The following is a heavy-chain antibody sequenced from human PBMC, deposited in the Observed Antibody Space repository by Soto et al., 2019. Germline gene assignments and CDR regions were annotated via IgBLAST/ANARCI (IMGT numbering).Heavy chain of an antibody. D-gene: IGHD3-10*01. Sequence: PEGSLRLSCAASGFTFSSYGIHWVRQAPGKGLEWVGVIWYEGSNKYYADSVKGRFTISRDNSKNTLYLQMNSLRAEDTAVYYCARDLLWFGELEEYGMDVWGQGTTVTASS. V-gene: IGHV3-33*01. CDR1: GFTFSSYG. CDR2: IWYEGSNK. J-gene: IGHJ6*02. CDR3: ARDLLWFGELEEYGMDV.